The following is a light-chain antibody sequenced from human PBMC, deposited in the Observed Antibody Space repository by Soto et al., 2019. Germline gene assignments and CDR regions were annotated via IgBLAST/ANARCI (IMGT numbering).Light chain of an antibody. J-gene: IGKJ4*01. CDR3: QQYNNWPLG. Sequence: EIVLTQSPATLSLSPGERATLSCRASQSVSSYLAWYQQKPGQAPRLLIYDASSRATGIPARFSGSGSGTEFTLTISSLQSEDFALYYCQQYNNWPLGFGGGTKVDIK. CDR2: DAS. V-gene: IGKV3-15*01. CDR1: QSVSSY.